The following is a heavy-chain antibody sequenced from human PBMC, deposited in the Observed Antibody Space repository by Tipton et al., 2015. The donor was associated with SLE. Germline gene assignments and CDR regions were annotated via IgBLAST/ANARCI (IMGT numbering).Heavy chain of an antibody. Sequence: SLRLSCAASGFTFSIYAMHWVRQTPGKGLEYVSAISNNGGNPYYANSVKGRFTISRDDSKNMLYLQMGSLRDEDMGVYYCARRATTNSYDYWSRGTLVTVSS. J-gene: IGHJ4*02. CDR2: ISNNGGNP. D-gene: IGHD1-26*01. V-gene: IGHV3-64*01. CDR1: GFTFSIYA. CDR3: ARRATTNSYDY.